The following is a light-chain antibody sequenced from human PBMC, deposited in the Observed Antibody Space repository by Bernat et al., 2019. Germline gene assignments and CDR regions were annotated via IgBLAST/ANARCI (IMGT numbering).Light chain of an antibody. CDR3: SSYAGSNNQGV. Sequence: QSALTHPPSASGSPGQSVTISCTGTSSYVGGYNYISWYPQHPVKAPKLMIYEVNKRPSGVPDRFSASKSGNTASLTVSGLQAEDEAHYYCSSYAGSNNQGVFGGGTKLTVL. J-gene: IGLJ2*01. CDR1: SSYVGGYNY. V-gene: IGLV2-8*01. CDR2: EVN.